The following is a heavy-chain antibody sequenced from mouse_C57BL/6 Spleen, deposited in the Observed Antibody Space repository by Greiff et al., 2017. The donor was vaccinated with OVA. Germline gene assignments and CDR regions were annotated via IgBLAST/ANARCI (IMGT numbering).Heavy chain of an antibody. CDR2: INPSSGYT. CDR1: GYTFTSYW. V-gene: IGHV1-7*01. CDR3: ARERSNYEDVIDY. J-gene: IGHJ2*01. D-gene: IGHD2-5*01. Sequence: QVQLQQSGAELAKPGASVKLSCKASGYTFTSYWMHWVKQRPGQGLEWIGYINPSSGYTKYNQKFKDKATLTADKSSSTAYMQLSSLTYEDSAVYDCARERSNYEDVIDYWGQGTTLTVSS.